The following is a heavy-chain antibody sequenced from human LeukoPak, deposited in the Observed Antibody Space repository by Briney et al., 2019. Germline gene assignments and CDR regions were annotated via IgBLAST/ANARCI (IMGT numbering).Heavy chain of an antibody. CDR2: ITSAGAT. Sequence: GGSLRLSCAGSGFTFSTYAMHWVRQAPGKGLDCVSVITSAGATYYADSVKGRFIISRDNSQNTLYLQMNSLRAEDTAVYYCASRESPGYYYGMDVWGQGTTVTVSS. J-gene: IGHJ6*02. CDR1: GFTFSTYA. D-gene: IGHD3-10*01. V-gene: IGHV3-66*01. CDR3: ASRESPGYYYGMDV.